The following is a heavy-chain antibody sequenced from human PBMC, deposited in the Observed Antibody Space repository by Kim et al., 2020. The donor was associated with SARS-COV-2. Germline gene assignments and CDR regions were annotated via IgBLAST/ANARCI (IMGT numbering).Heavy chain of an antibody. Sequence: GGSLRLSCAASGFTFSSYGMHWVRQPPGKGLEWVAVILYDGSNQYYADSVKGRFTISRDNSKNTLYLQMNSLRPEDTAVYYCAKDSPNYGSGSYEAYWGQGTLVTVSS. V-gene: IGHV3-30*18. CDR2: ILYDGSNQ. CDR3: AKDSPNYGSGSYEAY. CDR1: GFTFSSYG. D-gene: IGHD3-10*01. J-gene: IGHJ4*02.